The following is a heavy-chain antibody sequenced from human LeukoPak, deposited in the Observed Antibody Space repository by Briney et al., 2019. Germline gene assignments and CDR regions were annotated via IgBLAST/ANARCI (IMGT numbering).Heavy chain of an antibody. V-gene: IGHV4-4*07. CDR1: GGSISSYD. J-gene: IGHJ4*02. D-gene: IGHD3-16*01. Sequence: SETLSLTCTVSGGSISSYDWSWIRQPAGKGLEWIGRTYTSGSTNYNPSLKSRVTMSVDMSKNQFSLKLSSVTAADTAVYYCARGNYDYVWGGIDYWGQGTLVTVSS. CDR3: ARGNYDYVWGGIDY. CDR2: TYTSGST.